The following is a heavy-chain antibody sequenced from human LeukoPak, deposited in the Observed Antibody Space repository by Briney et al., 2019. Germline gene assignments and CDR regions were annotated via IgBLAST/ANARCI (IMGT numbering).Heavy chain of an antibody. J-gene: IGHJ3*02. V-gene: IGHV4-59*08. Sequence: SETLSLTCTVSGGSISSYYWSWIRQPPGKGLEWIGYIYYSGSTNYNPSLKSRVTISVDTSKNQFSLKLSSVTAADTAVYYCASQNYYDSSGYYLDAFDIWGQGTMVTVSS. CDR2: IYYSGST. CDR3: ASQNYYDSSGYYLDAFDI. D-gene: IGHD3-22*01. CDR1: GGSISSYY.